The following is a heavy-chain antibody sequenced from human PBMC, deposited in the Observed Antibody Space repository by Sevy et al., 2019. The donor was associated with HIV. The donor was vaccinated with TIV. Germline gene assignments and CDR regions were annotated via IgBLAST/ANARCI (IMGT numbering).Heavy chain of an antibody. D-gene: IGHD3-22*01. CDR1: GFTFSSYW. J-gene: IGHJ4*02. Sequence: GGSLRLSCAASGFTFSSYWMHWVRQAPGKGLVWVSRINSDGISTTYADSVKGRHTISRDNAKNTLYLQMNSLRAEDTAVYYCARAHGYYYDSSGYSAPFYWGQGTLVTVSS. CDR2: INSDGIST. CDR3: ARAHGYYYDSSGYSAPFY. V-gene: IGHV3-74*01.